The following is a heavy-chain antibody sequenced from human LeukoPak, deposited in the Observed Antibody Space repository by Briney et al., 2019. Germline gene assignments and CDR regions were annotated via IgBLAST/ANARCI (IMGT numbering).Heavy chain of an antibody. D-gene: IGHD3-10*01. J-gene: IGHJ3*02. CDR2: ISWNSGTI. V-gene: IGHV3-9*01. CDR3: AKDIGDPPGSLRAFDI. Sequence: GGSLRLSCAASGFTFDDYAMHWVRQAPKKGLEWVSGISWNSGTIDYADSVKGRFTISRDNAKNSLYLQMNSLKTEDTALYYCAKDIGDPPGSLRAFDIWGQGTMVTVSS. CDR1: GFTFDDYA.